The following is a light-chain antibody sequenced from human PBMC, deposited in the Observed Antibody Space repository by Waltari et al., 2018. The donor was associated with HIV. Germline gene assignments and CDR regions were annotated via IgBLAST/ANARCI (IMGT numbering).Light chain of an antibody. CDR2: GNT. V-gene: IGLV1-40*01. Sequence: QSVLTQPPSVSGAPGQRVTISCTGSRSNIGAGYDVHCYKQLPGTAPNLLSYGNTNRPSGVPDRFAGSKSGTSASLAITGLQAEDEADYYCQSYDSSLSASVFGEGTKLTVL. J-gene: IGLJ2*01. CDR1: RSNIGAGYD. CDR3: QSYDSSLSASV.